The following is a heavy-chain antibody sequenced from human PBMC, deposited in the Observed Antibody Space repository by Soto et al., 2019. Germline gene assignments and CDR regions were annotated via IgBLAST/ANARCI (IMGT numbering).Heavy chain of an antibody. Sequence: GGSLRLSCAASGFTFSTYAMGWVRQAPGKGLEWVSSISGTLSTYYADSVKGQFTISRDNSKNTLYLQMNSLRGEDTAVYYCAKFRDYYDSSGYIAFAYWGQGTLVTVS. CDR2: ISGTLST. V-gene: IGHV3-23*01. CDR1: GFTFSTYA. CDR3: AKFRDYYDSSGYIAFAY. J-gene: IGHJ4*02. D-gene: IGHD3-22*01.